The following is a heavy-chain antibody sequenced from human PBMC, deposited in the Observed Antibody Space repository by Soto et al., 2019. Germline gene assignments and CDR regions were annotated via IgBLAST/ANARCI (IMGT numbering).Heavy chain of an antibody. Sequence: PSETICVTCTVAGGYISGSSYYWGWIRKPPGKGLEWIGSIYYSGSTYYNPSLKSRVTISVDTSKNQFSLKLSSVTAADTAVYYCARGGQVGYYYGMDVWGQGTTVTVSS. D-gene: IGHD1-26*01. CDR2: IYYSGST. CDR3: ARGGQVGYYYGMDV. CDR1: GGYISGSSYY. V-gene: IGHV4-39*01. J-gene: IGHJ6*02.